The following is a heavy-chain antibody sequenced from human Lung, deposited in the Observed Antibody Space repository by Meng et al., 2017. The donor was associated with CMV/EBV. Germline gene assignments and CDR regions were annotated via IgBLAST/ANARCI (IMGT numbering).Heavy chain of an antibody. Sequence: SETLSLTCTVTAGCITSSSYYWGWIRQPPGKGLEWIGSIYYSGSTYYNPSLKSRVTISVDTSKKKFSLKLSSVTAADTAVYYGIGYCSSTRCYKYYYDMDVWGQGTXVTVSS. J-gene: IGHJ6*02. V-gene: IGHV4-39*01. D-gene: IGHD2-2*02. CDR3: IGYCSSTRCYKYYYDMDV. CDR2: IYYSGST. CDR1: AGCITSSSYY.